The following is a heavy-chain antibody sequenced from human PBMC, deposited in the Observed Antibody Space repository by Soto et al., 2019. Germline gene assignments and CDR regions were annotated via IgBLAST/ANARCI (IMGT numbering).Heavy chain of an antibody. CDR1: GFTFSTYA. J-gene: IGHJ6*02. CDR3: AKVSPGHINFKDYYYYGMDV. Sequence: GGSLRLSCAASGFTFSTYAMNWVRQAPGKGLEWVSAISGGGGSTYYADSVKGRVTISRDNSKNTLYLQMNSLRAEDTAVYYCAKVSPGHINFKDYYYYGMDVWGQGTTVTVSS. CDR2: ISGGGGST. D-gene: IGHD2-21*01. V-gene: IGHV3-23*01.